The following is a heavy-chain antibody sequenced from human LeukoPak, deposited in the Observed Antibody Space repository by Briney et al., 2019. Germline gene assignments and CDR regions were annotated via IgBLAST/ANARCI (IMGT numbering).Heavy chain of an antibody. CDR2: INPSGGST. V-gene: IGHV1-46*01. J-gene: IGHJ6*03. Sequence: ASVKVSCKASGYTFSSNYMHWVRQAPEQGLEWMGIINPSGGSTNYAQKFQGRVTMTRDTSTSTVYMELSSLRSEDTAVYYCARGPRITLVRGGQWYYYMDVWGKGTTVTISS. D-gene: IGHD3-10*01. CDR3: ARGPRITLVRGGQWYYYMDV. CDR1: GYTFSSNY.